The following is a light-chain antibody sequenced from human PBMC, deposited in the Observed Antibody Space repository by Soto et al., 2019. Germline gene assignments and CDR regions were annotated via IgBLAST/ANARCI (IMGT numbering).Light chain of an antibody. Sequence: EIVMTQSPATLSLSPGERATLSGRASQSVSYNLAWYQQQPGQAPRLLIYGASTRATGIPARFSGSGSGTEFTLTISSLQSEDFAVYYCQQYNNWPRTFGQGTRLEIK. CDR3: QQYNNWPRT. CDR2: GAS. V-gene: IGKV3-15*01. CDR1: QSVSYN. J-gene: IGKJ5*01.